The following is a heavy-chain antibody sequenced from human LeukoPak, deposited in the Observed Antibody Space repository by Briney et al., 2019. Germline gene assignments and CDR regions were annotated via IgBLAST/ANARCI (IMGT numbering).Heavy chain of an antibody. J-gene: IGHJ4*02. CDR1: GFTFSNYE. V-gene: IGHV3-48*03. Sequence: PGGSLRLSCAASGFTFSNYEMNWVRQAPGKGLEWVSYISSSGSSIHYADSVKGRFTISRDTAKNSLYLQMNSLRAEDTAVYHCAREKGYSYGFDYWGQGTLVTVSP. D-gene: IGHD5-18*01. CDR2: ISSSGSSI. CDR3: AREKGYSYGFDY.